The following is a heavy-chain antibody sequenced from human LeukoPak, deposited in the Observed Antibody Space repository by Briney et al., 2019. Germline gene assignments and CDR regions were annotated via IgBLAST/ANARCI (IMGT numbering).Heavy chain of an antibody. J-gene: IGHJ3*02. D-gene: IGHD2-21*02. Sequence: GGSLRLSCVASGFAFSAYALSWVRHTPGKGLEWVSTVCGSGARTFYADSVKVRFTISRDNSKKTVSLQMNSLRVDDTAVYYCAKGGAAMTDAPHGDVVTTTLDGFDIWGQGSMVTVSS. CDR1: GFAFSAYA. CDR3: AKGGAAMTDAPHGDVVTTTLDGFDI. CDR2: VCGSGART. V-gene: IGHV3-23*01.